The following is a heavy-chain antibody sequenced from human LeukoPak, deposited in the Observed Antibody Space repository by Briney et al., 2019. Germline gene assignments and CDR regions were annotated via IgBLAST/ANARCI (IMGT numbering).Heavy chain of an antibody. J-gene: IGHJ4*02. Sequence: PGRSLRLSCAASGFTFSSYAMHWVRQAPGKGLEWVAVISYDGSNKYYADSVKGRFTISRDNSKKTLYLQMNSLRAEDTAVYYCAKLWRGYYFDYWGQGTLVTVSS. CDR2: ISYDGSNK. D-gene: IGHD3-16*01. CDR1: GFTFSSYA. V-gene: IGHV3-30*04. CDR3: AKLWRGYYFDY.